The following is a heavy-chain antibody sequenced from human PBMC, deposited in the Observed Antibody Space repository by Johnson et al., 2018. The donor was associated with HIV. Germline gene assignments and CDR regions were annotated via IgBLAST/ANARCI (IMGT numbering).Heavy chain of an antibody. D-gene: IGHD3/OR15-3a*01. CDR1: AFAFSDSA. Sequence: VQLVESGGDLVQPGGSLKLSCAASAFAFSDSAIHWVRQASGKGLEWVSAISGSGGSTYYADSVKGRFTISRDNSKNTLYLQMNSLRAEDTAVYYCAPWTAIWGQGTMVTVSS. CDR3: APWTAI. CDR2: ISGSGGST. J-gene: IGHJ3*02. V-gene: IGHV3-23*04.